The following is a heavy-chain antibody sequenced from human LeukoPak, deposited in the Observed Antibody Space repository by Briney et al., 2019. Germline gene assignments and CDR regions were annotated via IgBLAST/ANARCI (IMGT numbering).Heavy chain of an antibody. CDR3: ARWDGYSSSPDY. CDR1: GYSLTGYY. D-gene: IGHD6-13*01. V-gene: IGHV1-2*02. J-gene: IGHJ4*02. CDR2: INPSSGDT. Sequence: GASVKVSCKASGYSLTGYYMHWLRQAPGQGLEWMGWINPSSGDTGYAQKFQGRVTMTRDMSISTIYMELTRLRSDDTALYYCARWDGYSSSPDYWGQGTLVTVSS.